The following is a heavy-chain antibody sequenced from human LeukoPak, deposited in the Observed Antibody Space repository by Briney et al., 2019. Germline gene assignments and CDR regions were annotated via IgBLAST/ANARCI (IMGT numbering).Heavy chain of an antibody. D-gene: IGHD6-13*01. Sequence: PGGSLRLSCAASGFTFSSYSMNWVRQAPGKGLEWVSSISSSSSYIYYADSVKGRFTISRDNARNSLYLQMNSLRAEDTAVYYCARDPYSSSWYLPYYYYGMDVWGQGTTVTVSS. CDR2: ISSSSSYI. J-gene: IGHJ6*02. CDR1: GFTFSSYS. V-gene: IGHV3-21*01. CDR3: ARDPYSSSWYLPYYYYGMDV.